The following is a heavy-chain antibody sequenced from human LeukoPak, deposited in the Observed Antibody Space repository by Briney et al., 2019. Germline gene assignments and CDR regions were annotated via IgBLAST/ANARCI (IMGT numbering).Heavy chain of an antibody. CDR3: ARDREYSYGYGFDY. Sequence: PGGSLRLSCAASGFSVNNLYMSWVPQAPGKGLEWVSVIYSGDRTYYADSVKGRFTISRDTSKNTVYLQMNSLRHEETAVYYCARDREYSYGYGFDYRGQGTLITVSS. D-gene: IGHD5-18*01. CDR2: IYSGDRT. CDR1: GFSVNNLY. J-gene: IGHJ4*02. V-gene: IGHV3-66*01.